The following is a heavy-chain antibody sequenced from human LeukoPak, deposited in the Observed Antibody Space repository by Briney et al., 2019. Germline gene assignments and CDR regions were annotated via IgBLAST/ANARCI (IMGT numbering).Heavy chain of an antibody. J-gene: IGHJ5*02. D-gene: IGHD4-17*01. V-gene: IGHV4-34*01. CDR1: GGSFSGYY. CDR3: ARATVPWFDP. CDR2: INHSGST. Sequence: SETLSLTCAAYGGSFSGYYWSWIRQPPGKGLEWIGEINHSGSTNYNPSLKSRVTISVDTSKNQFSLKLSSVTAADTAVYYCARATVPWFDPWGQGTLVTVSS.